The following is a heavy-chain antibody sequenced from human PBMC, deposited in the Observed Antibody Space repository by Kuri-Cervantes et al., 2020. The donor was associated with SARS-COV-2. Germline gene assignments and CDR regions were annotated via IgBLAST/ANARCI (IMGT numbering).Heavy chain of an antibody. J-gene: IGHJ4*02. CDR3: ASQDSYGYPVDY. D-gene: IGHD5-18*01. Sequence: ASVKVSCKASGGTFSSYAISWVRQAPGQGLEWMGRIIPILGIANYAQKFQGRVTITADKSTSTAYMELSSLRSEDTAVYYCASQDSYGYPVDYWGQGTLVTVSS. CDR2: IIPILGIA. V-gene: IGHV1-69*04. CDR1: GGTFSSYA.